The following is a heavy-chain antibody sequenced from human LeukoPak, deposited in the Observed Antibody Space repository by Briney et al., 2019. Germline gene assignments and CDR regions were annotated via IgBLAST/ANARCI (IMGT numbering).Heavy chain of an antibody. CDR2: MYTSGST. D-gene: IGHD2-21*01. V-gene: IGHV4-4*07. Sequence: SETLSLTCTVSGASISTYYWSWIRQPAGKRLEWIGRMYTSGSTNYNPSLKSRVTMSVDTSKNQLSLKLSSVTAADTAVYFCARDNGGDYWYSDIWGRGTLVTVSS. CDR1: GASISTYY. J-gene: IGHJ2*01. CDR3: ARDNGGDYWYSDI.